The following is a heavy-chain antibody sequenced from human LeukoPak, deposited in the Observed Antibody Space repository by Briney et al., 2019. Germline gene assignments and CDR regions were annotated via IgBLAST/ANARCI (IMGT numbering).Heavy chain of an antibody. V-gene: IGHV3-73*01. Sequence: GGSLRLSCAASGFTFSSSAMHWVRQASGKGLEWVGRIRSKANSYATAYAASVKGRFTISRDDSKNTAYLQMNSLKTEDTAVYYCTRRGSTPGIDYWGQGTLVTVSS. J-gene: IGHJ4*02. D-gene: IGHD2-15*01. CDR2: IRSKANSYAT. CDR1: GFTFSSSA. CDR3: TRRGSTPGIDY.